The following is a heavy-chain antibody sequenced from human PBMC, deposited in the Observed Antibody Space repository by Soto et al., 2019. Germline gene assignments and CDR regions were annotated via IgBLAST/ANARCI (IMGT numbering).Heavy chain of an antibody. CDR2: ISPYTGDT. D-gene: IGHD3-16*01. Sequence: QVQLVQSGDEMKKPGASVRVSCKASGYIFVNYGIAWVQQAPGQGLEWMGWISPYTGDTHSASKVQGRLTMTTDTSTSTAYMELGSLTSDDTAVYYCAMVDNYVTPTPPDVWGQGTTVTVSS. CDR3: AMVDNYVTPTPPDV. CDR1: GYIFVNYG. V-gene: IGHV1-18*01. J-gene: IGHJ6*02.